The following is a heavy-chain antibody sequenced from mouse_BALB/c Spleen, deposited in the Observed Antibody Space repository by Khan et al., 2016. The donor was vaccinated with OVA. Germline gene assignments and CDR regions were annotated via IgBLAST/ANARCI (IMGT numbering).Heavy chain of an antibody. Sequence: EVQLVESGGRLVQPGGSRKLSCTASGFTFSSYGMHWVRQAPEKGLEWVAYISGDSSTIYYADTVKGRFTISRDNPKNTLFLQMTSLMSEDTARYYCATSYFYGYYFDYWGPGTTLTVSS. V-gene: IGHV5-17*02. J-gene: IGHJ2*01. CDR2: ISGDSSTI. CDR3: ATSYFYGYYFDY. CDR1: GFTFSSYG. D-gene: IGHD1-1*01.